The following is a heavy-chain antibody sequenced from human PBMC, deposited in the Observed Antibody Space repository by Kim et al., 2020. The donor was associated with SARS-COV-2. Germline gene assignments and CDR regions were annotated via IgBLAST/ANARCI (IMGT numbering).Heavy chain of an antibody. D-gene: IGHD3-10*01. J-gene: IGHJ4*02. V-gene: IGHV5-51*01. CDR2: IYPGDSDT. CDR3: ARASLLWFGELYPTKQYYFDY. CDR1: GYSFTSYW. Sequence: GESLKISCKGSGYSFTSYWIGWVRQMPGKGLEWMGIIYPGDSDTRYSPSFQGQVTISADKSISTAYLQWSSLKASDTAMYYCARASLLWFGELYPTKQYYFDYWGRGTLVTVSS.